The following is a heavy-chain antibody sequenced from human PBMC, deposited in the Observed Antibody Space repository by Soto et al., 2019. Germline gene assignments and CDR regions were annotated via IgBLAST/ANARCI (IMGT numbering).Heavy chain of an antibody. CDR2: ISAYNGNT. J-gene: IGHJ6*02. CDR1: GYTFTSYG. CDR3: ARDRPGEGLRYYYYGMDV. Sequence: ASVKVSCKASGYTFTSYGISWVRQAPGQGLEWMGWISAYNGNTNYAQKLQGRVTMTTDTSTSTAYMELRSLRSDATAVYYCARDRPGEGLRYYYYGMDVWGQGTTVTVSS. V-gene: IGHV1-18*01.